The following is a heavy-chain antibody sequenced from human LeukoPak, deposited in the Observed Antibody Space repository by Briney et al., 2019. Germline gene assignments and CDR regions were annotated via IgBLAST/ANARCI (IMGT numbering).Heavy chain of an antibody. CDR3: ARDPMITFGGVTFFDY. Sequence: ASVKVSCKASGYTFTGYYMHWVRQAPGQGLEWMGWISAYNGNTNYAQKLQGRVTMTTDTSTSTAYMELRSLRSDDTAVYYCARDPMITFGGVTFFDYWGQGTLVTVSS. CDR1: GYTFTGYY. D-gene: IGHD3-16*01. V-gene: IGHV1-18*04. CDR2: ISAYNGNT. J-gene: IGHJ4*02.